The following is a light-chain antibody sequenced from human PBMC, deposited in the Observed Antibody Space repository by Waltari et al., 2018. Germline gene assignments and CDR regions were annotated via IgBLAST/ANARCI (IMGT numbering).Light chain of an antibody. CDR1: QSISSW. V-gene: IGKV1-5*01. CDR3: QQYNSYSWT. Sequence: DIQMTQSPSTLSASVGDSITIHCRASQSISSWLAWYQQKPGKSPKLLIYDASSLESGVPSRFSGSGSGTEFTLTISSLQPDDFATYYCQQYNSYSWTFGQGTKVEIK. CDR2: DAS. J-gene: IGKJ1*01.